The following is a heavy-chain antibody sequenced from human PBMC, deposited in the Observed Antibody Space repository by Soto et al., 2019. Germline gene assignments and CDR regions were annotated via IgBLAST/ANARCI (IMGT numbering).Heavy chain of an antibody. V-gene: IGHV3-33*01. Sequence: GGSLRLSCAASGFTFSSYGMHWVRQAPGKGLEWVAVIWYDGSNKYYADSVKGRFTISRDNSKNTLYLQMNSLRAEDTAVYYCARSMCIAAAGKWCYYYYGMDVWGQGTTVTVSS. CDR2: IWYDGSNK. CDR3: ARSMCIAAAGKWCYYYYGMDV. CDR1: GFTFSSYG. J-gene: IGHJ6*02. D-gene: IGHD6-13*01.